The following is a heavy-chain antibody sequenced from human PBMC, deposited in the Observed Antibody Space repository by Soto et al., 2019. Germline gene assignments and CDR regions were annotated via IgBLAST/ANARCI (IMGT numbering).Heavy chain of an antibody. Sequence: SETLSLPCTVSGGSISSYYWSWLRQPPGKGLEWIGYIYYSGSTNYHPSLKSRVTISVYTSKNQFSLKLSSVTAADTAVYYCARDRGRYDILTGRDYYYYGMDVWGQGTTVTVSS. J-gene: IGHJ6*02. CDR2: IYYSGST. CDR1: GGSISSYY. CDR3: ARDRGRYDILTGRDYYYYGMDV. V-gene: IGHV4-59*01. D-gene: IGHD3-9*01.